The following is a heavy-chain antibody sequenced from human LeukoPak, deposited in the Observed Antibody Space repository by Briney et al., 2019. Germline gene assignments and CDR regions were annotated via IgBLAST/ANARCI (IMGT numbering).Heavy chain of an antibody. CDR2: IYSADYI. V-gene: IGHV3-53*01. CDR3: TKDRRSGWGHAFDI. CDR1: GFAVSNVY. D-gene: IGHD3-3*01. Sequence: GGSLRLSCAASGFAVSNVYMTWVRQAPGKGLEWVSVIYSADYIYYADSVKGRFTISRDTSKNTVYLQMNSLRDEDTAMYYCTKDRRSGWGHAFDIWGRGTMVTVS. J-gene: IGHJ3*02.